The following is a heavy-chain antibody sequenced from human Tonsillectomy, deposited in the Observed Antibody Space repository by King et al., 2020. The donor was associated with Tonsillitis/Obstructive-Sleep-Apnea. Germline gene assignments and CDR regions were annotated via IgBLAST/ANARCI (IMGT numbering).Heavy chain of an antibody. V-gene: IGHV4-59*01. D-gene: IGHD2-2*01. Sequence: QLQESGPGLVKPSETLSLTCTVSGGSISSYYWSWIRQPPGKGLEWIGYIYYRGSTNYNRSLKSRVTISVDTSKNQFSLKLSSVTAADTAVYYCARVGSTSEGNWFDPWGQGTLVTVSS. CDR2: IYYRGST. J-gene: IGHJ5*02. CDR3: ARVGSTSEGNWFDP. CDR1: GGSISSYY.